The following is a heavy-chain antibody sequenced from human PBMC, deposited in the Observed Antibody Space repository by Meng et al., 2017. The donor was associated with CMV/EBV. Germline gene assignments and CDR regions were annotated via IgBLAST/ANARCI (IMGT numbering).Heavy chain of an antibody. CDR1: GDSVSSNSAA. CDR2: TYYGSKWYN. D-gene: IGHD4-17*01. CDR3: ARETTGSAYGDYDDAFDI. J-gene: IGHJ3*02. Sequence: SQTLSLTCAISGDSVSSNSAAWNWIRQSPSRGLEWLGRTYYGSKWYNDYAVSVKSRITINPDTSKNQFSLQLNSVTPEDTAVYYCARETTGSAYGDYDDAFDIWGQGTMVTVSS. V-gene: IGHV6-1*01.